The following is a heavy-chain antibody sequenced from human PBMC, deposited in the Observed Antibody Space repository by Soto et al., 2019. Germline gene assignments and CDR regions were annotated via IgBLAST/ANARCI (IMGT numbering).Heavy chain of an antibody. V-gene: IGHV3-21*01. Sequence: TGGSLRLSCAASGFTFSSYSMNWVRQAPGKGLEWVSSISSSSSYIYYADSVKGRFTISRDNAKNSLYLQMNSLRAEDTAVYYCARDPRVDTAMVSLNYYYGMDVWGQGTTVTVSS. D-gene: IGHD5-18*01. CDR2: ISSSSSYI. CDR3: ARDPRVDTAMVSLNYYYGMDV. CDR1: GFTFSSYS. J-gene: IGHJ6*02.